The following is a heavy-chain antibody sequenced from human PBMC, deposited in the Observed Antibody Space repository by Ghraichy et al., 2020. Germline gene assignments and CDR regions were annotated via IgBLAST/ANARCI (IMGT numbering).Heavy chain of an antibody. Sequence: SVKVSCKASGDTFSYYAFTWVRQAPGQGLEWMGRIMLGRTTYAQKFRDRLAIYADKSTTTAYMDLGSLTFDDTAVYFCEAVDTKSHALNSWGQGTQVTVSS. J-gene: IGHJ4*02. CDR1: GDTFSYYA. CDR2: IMLGRT. CDR3: EAVDTKSHALNS. V-gene: IGHV1-69*04. D-gene: IGHD4-23*01.